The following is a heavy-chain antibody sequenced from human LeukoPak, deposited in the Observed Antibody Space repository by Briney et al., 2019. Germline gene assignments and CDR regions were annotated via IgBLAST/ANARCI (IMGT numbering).Heavy chain of an antibody. CDR1: GFTFSSYW. Sequence: SLXLSCAASGFTFSSYWMHWVRQAPGKGLVWVSRINSDGSSTSYADSVKGRFTISRDNAKNTLYLQMNSLRAEDTAVYYCARVQKWELLVDYWGQGTLVTVSS. J-gene: IGHJ4*02. D-gene: IGHD1-26*01. V-gene: IGHV3-74*01. CDR3: ARVQKWELLVDY. CDR2: INSDGSST.